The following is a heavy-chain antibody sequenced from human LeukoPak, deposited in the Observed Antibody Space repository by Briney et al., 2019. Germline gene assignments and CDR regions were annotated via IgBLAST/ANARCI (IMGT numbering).Heavy chain of an antibody. J-gene: IGHJ6*02. CDR3: ARDVEIVSYYGMDV. CDR1: GYTFISYG. V-gene: IGHV1-18*01. CDR2: ISGYTGDT. Sequence: ASVKVSCKASGYTFISYGVNWVRQAPGQGLEWMGWISGYTGDTNYAQKLQGRVTMTTDSSTSTAYMELRSLRSDDTAVYYCARDVEIVSYYGMDVWGQGTTVTVSS. D-gene: IGHD2-21*01.